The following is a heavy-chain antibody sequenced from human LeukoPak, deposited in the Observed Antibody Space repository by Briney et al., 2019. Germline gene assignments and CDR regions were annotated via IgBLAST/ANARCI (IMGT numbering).Heavy chain of an antibody. Sequence: GGSLRLSCAASGFTFSNYAMTWVSQAPGKGLEWVSTISGNVGSTYYADSVKGRFTISRDNSKNTLYLQMNSLRAEDTAVYYCAKDLGYCSVASCFFDYWGQGTLVTVSS. CDR1: GFTFSNYA. CDR3: AKDLGYCSVASCFFDY. D-gene: IGHD2-15*01. CDR2: ISGNVGST. J-gene: IGHJ4*02. V-gene: IGHV3-23*01.